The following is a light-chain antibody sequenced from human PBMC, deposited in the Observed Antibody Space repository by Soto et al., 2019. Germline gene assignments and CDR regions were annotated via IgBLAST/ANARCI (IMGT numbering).Light chain of an antibody. Sequence: EIVLTQSPGTLSLSPGDRATLSCRASQSVSGSYLAWYQQKPGQAPRLLIYSASSRATGIPDRFGGSGSGTDFTLTISRLEPEDFPIYYCQQYGGSPTFGPGTKVDIK. CDR3: QQYGGSPT. CDR2: SAS. CDR1: QSVSGSY. J-gene: IGKJ3*01. V-gene: IGKV3-20*01.